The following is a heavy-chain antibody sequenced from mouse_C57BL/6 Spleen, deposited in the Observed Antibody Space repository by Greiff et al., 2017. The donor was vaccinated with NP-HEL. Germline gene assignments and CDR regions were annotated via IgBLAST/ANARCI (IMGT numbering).Heavy chain of an antibody. CDR3: TSLTTVVAGAMDY. CDR2: IDPETGGT. D-gene: IGHD1-1*01. J-gene: IGHJ4*01. V-gene: IGHV1-15*01. CDR1: GYTFTDYE. Sequence: VQLQQSGAELVRPGASVTLSCKASGYTFTDYEMHWVKQTPVHGLEWIGAIDPETGGTAYNQKFKGKAILTADKSSSTAYMELRSLISEDSAVYYCTSLTTVVAGAMDYWGQGTSVTVSS.